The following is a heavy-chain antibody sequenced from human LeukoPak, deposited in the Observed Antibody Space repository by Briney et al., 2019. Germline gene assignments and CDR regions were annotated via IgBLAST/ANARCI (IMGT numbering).Heavy chain of an antibody. D-gene: IGHD4-11*01. CDR2: ISSSSTTI. Sequence: GGSLRLSCAVSGFTFRSYSMNWVRQAPGKGPEWVSYISSSSTTIYYADSVKGRFTISRDNAKNSLYLQMNSLKVEDTAVYYCARAMTTEANDYWGQGTLVTVSS. V-gene: IGHV3-48*01. CDR3: ARAMTTEANDY. CDR1: GFTFRSYS. J-gene: IGHJ4*02.